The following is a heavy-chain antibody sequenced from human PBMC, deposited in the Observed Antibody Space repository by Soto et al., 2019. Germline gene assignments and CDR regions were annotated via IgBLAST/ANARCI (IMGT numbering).Heavy chain of an antibody. J-gene: IGHJ6*02. CDR3: ARSRGYSGYDYGYVKWLVQYYYYYGMDV. CDR2: IIPIFGTA. V-gene: IGHV1-69*06. Sequence: SVKVSCKASGGTFSSYAISWVRQAPGQGLEWMGGIIPIFGTANYARKFQGRVTITADKSTSTAYMELSSLRSEDTAVYYCARSRGYSGYDYGYVKWLVQYYYYYGMDVWGQGTTVTV. CDR1: GGTFSSYA. D-gene: IGHD5-12*01.